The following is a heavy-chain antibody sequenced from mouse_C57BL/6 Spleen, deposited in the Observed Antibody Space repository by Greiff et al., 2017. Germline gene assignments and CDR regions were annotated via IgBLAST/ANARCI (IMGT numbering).Heavy chain of an antibody. CDR3: ARSFYYDYDVFDY. Sequence: QVHVKQSGAELVKPGASVKISCKASGYAFSSYWMNWVKQRPGKGLEWIGQIYPGDGDTNYNGKFKGKATLTADKSSSTAYMQLSSLTSEDSAVYFCARSFYYDYDVFDYWGQGTTLTVSS. CDR2: IYPGDGDT. CDR1: GYAFSSYW. D-gene: IGHD2-4*01. J-gene: IGHJ2*01. V-gene: IGHV1-80*01.